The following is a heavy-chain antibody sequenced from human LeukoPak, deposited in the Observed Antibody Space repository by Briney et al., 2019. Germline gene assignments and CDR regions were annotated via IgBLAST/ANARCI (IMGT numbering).Heavy chain of an antibody. D-gene: IGHD6-19*01. CDR2: INSDGSST. V-gene: IGHV3-74*01. J-gene: IGHJ6*02. CDR3: ARSGDSSGPGVWGMDV. CDR1: GFTFSTYW. Sequence: GGSLRLSCAASGFTFSTYWIHWVRQAPGKGLVWVSRINSDGSSTSYADSVKGRFTISRDNAKNTLYLQMNSLRAEDTAVYYCARSGDSSGPGVWGMDVWGQGTTVTVSS.